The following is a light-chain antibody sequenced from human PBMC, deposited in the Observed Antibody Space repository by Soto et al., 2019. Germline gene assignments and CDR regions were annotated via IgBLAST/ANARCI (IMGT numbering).Light chain of an antibody. CDR1: QSISTY. CDR2: AAS. Sequence: DLQMTQSPSSLSASVGDRVTITCRASQSISTYLNWYQQKPGKAPKLLIYAASSLQSGVPSRFSGSASGTDITISISSLPPEDFATYYCQQSYSTPQSTFGQGTKLEIK. J-gene: IGKJ2*01. V-gene: IGKV1-39*01. CDR3: QQSYSTPQST.